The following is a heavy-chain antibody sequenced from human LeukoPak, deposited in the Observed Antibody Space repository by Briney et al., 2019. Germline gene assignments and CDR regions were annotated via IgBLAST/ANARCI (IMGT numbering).Heavy chain of an antibody. Sequence: PGGSLRLSCAASGFTFSSYAMSWVRQAPGKGLEWVSAISGSGGSTYYADSVKGRFTISRDNSKNTLYLQMNSLRAEDTAVYYCALPSIRDYNDSSDTTMGYWGQGTLVTVSS. V-gene: IGHV3-23*01. D-gene: IGHD3-22*01. CDR1: GFTFSSYA. CDR2: ISGSGGST. J-gene: IGHJ4*02. CDR3: ALPSIRDYNDSSDTTMGY.